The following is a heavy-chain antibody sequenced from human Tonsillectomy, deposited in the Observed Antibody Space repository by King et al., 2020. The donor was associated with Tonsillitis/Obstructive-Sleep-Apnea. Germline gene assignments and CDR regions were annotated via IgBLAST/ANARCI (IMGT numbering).Heavy chain of an antibody. CDR1: GFTFSSYA. CDR2: ISYDGSNK. J-gene: IGHJ6*02. V-gene: IGHV3-30*04. Sequence: VQLVESGGGVVQPGRSLRLSCAASGFTFSSYAMHWVRQAPGKGLEWVAVISYDGSNKHYADSVKGRFTISRDNSKNTLYLQMNSLRGEDKAVYYCARESLAAAEGGMDVWGQGTTVTVSS. CDR3: ARESLAAAEGGMDV. D-gene: IGHD6-13*01.